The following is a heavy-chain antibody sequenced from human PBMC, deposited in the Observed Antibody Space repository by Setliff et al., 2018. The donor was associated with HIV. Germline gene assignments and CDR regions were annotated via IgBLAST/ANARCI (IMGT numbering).Heavy chain of an antibody. J-gene: IGHJ5*02. V-gene: IGHV4-4*08. D-gene: IGHD1-1*01. CDR1: SESIVSYY. CDR3: SRAAYDAVDWLDP. Sequence: SETLSLTCAVSSESIVSYYWNWIRQPPGRGLEWIGYIHTSGRTKYNPSLKSRLTILVDTSKKQFSLRLTSVTAADTAVYYCSRAAYDAVDWLDPWGQGTLVTVTS. CDR2: IHTSGRT.